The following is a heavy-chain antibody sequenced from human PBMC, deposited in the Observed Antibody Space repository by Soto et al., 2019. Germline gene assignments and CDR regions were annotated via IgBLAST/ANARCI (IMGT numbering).Heavy chain of an antibody. Sequence: PSETLSLTCTVSGGSISSYYWSWIRQPPGKGLEWIGYIYYSGSTTYNPSLKSRVTISVDTSKNQLSLKLSSVTAADTAVYYCAREGGLDILPGYPPEPVYYYYGMDVWGQGTTVTVPS. CDR1: GGSISSYY. CDR2: IYYSGST. V-gene: IGHV4-59*12. J-gene: IGHJ6*02. CDR3: AREGGLDILPGYPPEPVYYYYGMDV. D-gene: IGHD3-9*01.